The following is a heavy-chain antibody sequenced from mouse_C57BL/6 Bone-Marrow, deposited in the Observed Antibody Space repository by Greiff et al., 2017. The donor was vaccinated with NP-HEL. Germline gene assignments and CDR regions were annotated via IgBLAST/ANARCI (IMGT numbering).Heavy chain of an antibody. V-gene: IGHV7-3*01. D-gene: IGHD4-1*01. CDR2: IRNKANGYTT. CDR1: GFTFTDYY. CDR3: ARYIPNWDRDYFDY. Sequence: EVKVVESGGGLVQPGGSLSLSCAASGFTFTDYYMSWVRQPPGKALEWLGFIRNKANGYTTEYSASVKGRFTISRDNSQSILYLQMNALRAEDSATYYCARYIPNWDRDYFDYWGQGTTLTVSS. J-gene: IGHJ2*01.